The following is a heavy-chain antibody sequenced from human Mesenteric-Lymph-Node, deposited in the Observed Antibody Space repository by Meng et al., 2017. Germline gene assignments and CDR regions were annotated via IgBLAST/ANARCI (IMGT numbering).Heavy chain of an antibody. V-gene: IGHV4-59*01. D-gene: IGHD5-18*01. CDR3: VRGPDKAKSAY. CDR1: GFTFSSYA. CDR2: IDSRGNT. J-gene: IGHJ4*02. Sequence: GSLRLSCAASGFTFSSYAMSWIRQPPGKGLEYIGHIDSRGNTRYNPSLRSRVTISVDTSKNQFSLILTSVTAADTAVYYCVRGPDKAKSAYWGPGTLVTVSS.